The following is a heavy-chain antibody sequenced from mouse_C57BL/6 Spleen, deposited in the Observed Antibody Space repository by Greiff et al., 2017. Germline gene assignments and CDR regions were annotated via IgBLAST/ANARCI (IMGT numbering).Heavy chain of an antibody. V-gene: IGHV7-3*01. J-gene: IGHJ4*01. CDR2: IRNKANGYTT. D-gene: IGHD2-1*01. Sequence: EVQGVESGGGLVQPGGSLSLSCAASGFTFTDYYMSWVRQPPGKALEWLGFIRNKANGYTTEYSASVKGRFTISRDNAQSILYIQMNALRAEDSATYYCARYDGNYVDYWGQGTSVTVSS. CDR1: GFTFTDYY. CDR3: ARYDGNYVDY.